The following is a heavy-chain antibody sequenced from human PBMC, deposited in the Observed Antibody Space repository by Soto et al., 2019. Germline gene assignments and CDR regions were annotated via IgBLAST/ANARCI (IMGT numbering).Heavy chain of an antibody. CDR2: MYNTGST. CDR3: ARDLWGYCGTDCYPLDV. V-gene: IGHV4-59*01. CDR1: GGSIRRYY. Sequence: QVQLQESGPGLVKPSETLSLTCTVSGGSIRRYYCSWIRQPPGKGLEWSGYMYNTGSTVYNPPFKSRVTISVDTSKNQFSLKLNSVTAADTAVYYCARDLWGYCGTDCYPLDVWGQGTTVTVSS. J-gene: IGHJ6*02. D-gene: IGHD2-21*02.